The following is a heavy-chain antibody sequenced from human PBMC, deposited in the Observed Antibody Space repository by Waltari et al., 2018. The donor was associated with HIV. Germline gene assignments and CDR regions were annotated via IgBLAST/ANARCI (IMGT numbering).Heavy chain of an antibody. D-gene: IGHD2-15*01. J-gene: IGHJ6*02. CDR3: AREGYCSGGSCFSTDYYGMDV. V-gene: IGHV4-38-2*02. Sequence: QVQLQESGPGLVKPSETLSLTCAVSGYSISSGYYWGWIRQPPGKGLEWIGSIYHSGSTYYNPDLKSRVTISVDKSKNQFSLKLSSVTAADTAVYYCAREGYCSGGSCFSTDYYGMDVWGQGTTVTVSS. CDR1: GYSISSGYY. CDR2: IYHSGST.